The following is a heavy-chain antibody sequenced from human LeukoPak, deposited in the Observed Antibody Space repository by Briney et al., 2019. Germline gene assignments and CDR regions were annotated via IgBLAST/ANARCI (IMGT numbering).Heavy chain of an antibody. CDR3: AKEYGSGSYYNRAFDI. CDR2: ISGSGGST. V-gene: IGHV3-23*01. J-gene: IGHJ3*02. D-gene: IGHD3-10*01. Sequence: GGSLRLSCAASGFTYSSYAMSWVRQAPGKGLEWVSAISGSGGSTYYADSVKSRITISRDNSKNTLYLQMNSLRAEDTAVYYCAKEYGSGSYYNRAFDIWGQGTMVTVSS. CDR1: GFTYSSYA.